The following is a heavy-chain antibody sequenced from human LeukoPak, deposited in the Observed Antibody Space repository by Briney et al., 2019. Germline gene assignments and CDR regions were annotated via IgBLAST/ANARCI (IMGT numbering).Heavy chain of an antibody. CDR3: ARAYYDFWSGYSPIPNWFDP. Sequence: ASVKVSCKASGYTFTGYYMHWVRQAPGQGLEWMGRINPNGGGTNYAQKFQGRVTMTRDTSISTAYMELSRLRSDDTAVYYCARAYYDFWSGYSPIPNWFDPWGQGTLVTVSS. CDR1: GYTFTGYY. CDR2: INPNGGGT. D-gene: IGHD3-3*01. V-gene: IGHV1-2*06. J-gene: IGHJ5*02.